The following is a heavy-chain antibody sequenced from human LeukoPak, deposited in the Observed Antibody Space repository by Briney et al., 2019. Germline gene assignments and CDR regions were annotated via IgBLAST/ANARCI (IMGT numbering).Heavy chain of an antibody. CDR3: ARVVRLVAADWFDP. Sequence: SETLSLTCTVSGGSISCYYWSWIRQPPGKGLEWIGYMYYSGSTNYNPSLKSRVTISVDTSKNQFSLKLSSVTAADTAVYYCARVVRLVAADWFDPWGQRILVTVSS. D-gene: IGHD6-25*01. CDR1: GGSISCYY. CDR2: MYYSGST. J-gene: IGHJ5*02. V-gene: IGHV4-59*01.